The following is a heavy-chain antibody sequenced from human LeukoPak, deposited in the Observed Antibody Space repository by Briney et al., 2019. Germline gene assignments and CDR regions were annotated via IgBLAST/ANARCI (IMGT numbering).Heavy chain of an antibody. J-gene: IGHJ3*01. V-gene: IGHV3-33*01. CDR3: AREGAGGAYASDL. D-gene: IGHD3-10*01. CDR1: GFTFSTYG. Sequence: PGGSLRLSCAASGFTFSTYGMHWVRQAPGRGLEWVAVIWYDGSSKDHADSVKGRFTISRDNSKNTVFLQMNSLRAEDTAVYYCAREGAGGAYASDLWGQGTMVTVFS. CDR2: IWYDGSSK.